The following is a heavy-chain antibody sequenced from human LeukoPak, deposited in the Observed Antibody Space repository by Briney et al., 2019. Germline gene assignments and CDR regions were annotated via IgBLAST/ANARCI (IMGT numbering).Heavy chain of an antibody. J-gene: IGHJ4*02. D-gene: IGHD4-17*01. CDR1: GYTFTIFG. CDR3: AGAVTVTTGPLGY. CDR2: INVYNGNT. V-gene: IGHV1-18*01. Sequence: AASVTVSFKASGYTFTIFGISWVRQAPGQGLEWMGWINVYNGNTNYAQRVQGRGTMTTDTSTSTAYMELRSLRFDDTAIYYCAGAVTVTTGPLGYWGQGSLVTVSS.